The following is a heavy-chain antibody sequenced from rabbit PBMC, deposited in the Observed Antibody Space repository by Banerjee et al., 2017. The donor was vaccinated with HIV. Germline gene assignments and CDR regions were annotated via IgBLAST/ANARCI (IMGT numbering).Heavy chain of an antibody. Sequence: QSLEESGGDLVKPEGSLTLTCTASGFSFSSNYYMCWVRQAPGKGLEWIACINTGGSGSTWYASWAKGRFTISKTSSTTVTLQMTSLTAADTATYFCARGAGSSYYDRYFKLRGPGTLVTVS. CDR2: INTGGSGST. V-gene: IGHV1S40*01. D-gene: IGHD8-1*01. CDR1: GFSFSSNYY. CDR3: ARGAGSSYYDRYFKL. J-gene: IGHJ4*01.